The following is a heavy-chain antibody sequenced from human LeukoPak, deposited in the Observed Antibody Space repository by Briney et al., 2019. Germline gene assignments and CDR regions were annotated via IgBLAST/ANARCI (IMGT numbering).Heavy chain of an antibody. Sequence: PGGSLRLSCAASGFTFSDYYMSWIRQAPGNGLEWVSYISSGGNTIYYADSVKGRFTISRDDAKNSLYLQMNSLRAEDTAVYYCATSLLESRTFAYWGQGTLVTVSS. D-gene: IGHD3-3*01. CDR3: ATSLLESRTFAY. CDR2: ISSGGNTI. V-gene: IGHV3-11*01. J-gene: IGHJ4*02. CDR1: GFTFSDYY.